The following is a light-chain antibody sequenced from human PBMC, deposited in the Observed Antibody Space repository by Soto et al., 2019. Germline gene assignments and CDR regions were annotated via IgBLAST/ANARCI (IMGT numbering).Light chain of an antibody. Sequence: QAVLTQPASVSGSPGQSITISCTGTSSDIGGYNYVSWYQQHPGRAPKLMIYEVSNRPSGVSNRFSASKSGSTASLTISGLQAEDEADYYCSSYTSRTSWVFGGGTQLTVL. CDR1: SSDIGGYNY. V-gene: IGLV2-14*01. CDR3: SSYTSRTSWV. J-gene: IGLJ3*02. CDR2: EVS.